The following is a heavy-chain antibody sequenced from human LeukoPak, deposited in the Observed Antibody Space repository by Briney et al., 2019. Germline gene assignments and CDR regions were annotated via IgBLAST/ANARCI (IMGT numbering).Heavy chain of an antibody. CDR1: GTTFRSYA. V-gene: IGHV1-69*01. D-gene: IGHD5-18*01. Sequence: SVKVSCKASGTTFRSYAINWVRQAPGQGLEWMGAIIPSFGTVKYAQKFQGRVTMTADESTSTAYMDLNYLRSDDTAVYFCARATSANEYSYGFHFNYWGQGTLVTVSS. J-gene: IGHJ4*02. CDR2: IIPSFGTV. CDR3: ARATSANEYSYGFHFNY.